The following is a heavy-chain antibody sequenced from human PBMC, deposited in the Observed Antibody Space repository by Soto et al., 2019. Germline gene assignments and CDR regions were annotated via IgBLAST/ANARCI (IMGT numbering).Heavy chain of an antibody. V-gene: IGHV1-24*01. Sequence: ASVKVSCKVSGYTLTELSMHWVRQAPGKGLEWMGGFDPEDGETIYAQKFQGRVTMTEDTSTDTAYMELSSLRSEDTAVYYCATVRRPYYDYVWGSYRFGHRIGWFDPXX. CDR3: ATVRRPYYDYVWGSYRFGHRIGWFDP. CDR2: FDPEDGET. CDR1: GYTLTELS. D-gene: IGHD3-16*02. J-gene: IGHJ5*02.